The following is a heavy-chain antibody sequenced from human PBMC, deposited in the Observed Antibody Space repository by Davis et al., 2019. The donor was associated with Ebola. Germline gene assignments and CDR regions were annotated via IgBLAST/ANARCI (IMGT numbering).Heavy chain of an antibody. CDR3: ARPPCTSCSMDV. D-gene: IGHD2-2*01. J-gene: IGHJ6*02. Sequence: ASVKVSCKASGYTFTGYYMHWVRQAPGQGLEWMGGMNPYSGNTNYAQKLQGRVTVTTDTSTSTAYMELRSLRSDDTAVYYCARPPCTSCSMDVWGQGTTVTVSS. CDR1: GYTFTGYY. V-gene: IGHV1-18*04. CDR2: MNPYSGNT.